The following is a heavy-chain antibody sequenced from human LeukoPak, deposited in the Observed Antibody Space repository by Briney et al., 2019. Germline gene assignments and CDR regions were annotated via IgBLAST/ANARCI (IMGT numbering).Heavy chain of an antibody. CDR3: AGDCLLSGGSYGLDAFDI. CDR2: ISAYNGNT. J-gene: IGHJ3*02. V-gene: IGHV1-18*01. Sequence: ASVKVSCKASGYTFTSYGISWVRQAPGQGLEWMGWISAYNGNTNYAQKLQGRVTMTTDTSTSTAYMELRSLRSDDTAVYYCAGDCLLSGGSYGLDAFDIWGQGTMVTVSS. D-gene: IGHD1-26*01. CDR1: GYTFTSYG.